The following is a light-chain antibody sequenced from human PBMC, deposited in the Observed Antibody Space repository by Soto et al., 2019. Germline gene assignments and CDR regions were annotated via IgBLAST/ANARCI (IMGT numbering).Light chain of an antibody. CDR2: KAS. CDR1: QSISSW. Sequence: DIQITQSPSTLSASVGERVTITCRASQSISSWLAWYQQKPGKAPKRLIYKASSLESGVPSTFSGSGSGTEFTLTISSLQPYDFATYYCQQYNSWYSFGQGTKLDIK. CDR3: QQYNSWYS. J-gene: IGKJ2*01. V-gene: IGKV1-5*03.